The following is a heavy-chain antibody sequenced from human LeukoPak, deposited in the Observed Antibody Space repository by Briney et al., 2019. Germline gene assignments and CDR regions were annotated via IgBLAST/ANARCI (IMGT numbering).Heavy chain of an antibody. Sequence: PGGSLRLSCAASRLTFRSHGMSWVRQAPGKGLEWVSSIVGSGGRTYHADSVKGRFTISRDNSNNTVYLQMNSLTAEDTATYYCAKDHVYGGTTHFDRWGQGTLVTGSS. J-gene: IGHJ4*01. CDR1: RLTFRSHG. CDR3: AKDHVYGGTTHFDR. CDR2: IVGSGGRT. V-gene: IGHV3-23*01. D-gene: IGHD4-23*01.